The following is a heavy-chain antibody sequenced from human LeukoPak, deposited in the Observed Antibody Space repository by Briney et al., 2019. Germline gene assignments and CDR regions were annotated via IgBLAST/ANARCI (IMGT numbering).Heavy chain of an antibody. CDR2: MNPNSGST. CDR1: GYTFTSYD. D-gene: IGHD2-21*01. V-gene: IGHV1-8*01. J-gene: IGHJ4*02. Sequence: ASVKVSCKASGYTFTSYDINWVRQATGQGLEWMGWMNPNSGSTGYAQKFQGRVTMTRNTSISTAYMELSSLRSEDTAVYYCARDLGVSDYFDYWGQGTLVIVSS. CDR3: ARDLGVSDYFDY.